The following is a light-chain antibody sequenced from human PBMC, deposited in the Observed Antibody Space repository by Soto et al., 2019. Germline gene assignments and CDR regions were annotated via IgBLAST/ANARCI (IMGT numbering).Light chain of an antibody. Sequence: DIQMTQSPSTLSASVGDRVIITCRASQSIFRWLAWYQQKPGKAPNLLIYEASTLENGVPSRFSGSGSGTEFTLTIASLQPDDFATYYCHHYDTYPWTFGQGTKVEI. CDR3: HHYDTYPWT. J-gene: IGKJ1*01. CDR1: QSIFRW. CDR2: EAS. V-gene: IGKV1-5*03.